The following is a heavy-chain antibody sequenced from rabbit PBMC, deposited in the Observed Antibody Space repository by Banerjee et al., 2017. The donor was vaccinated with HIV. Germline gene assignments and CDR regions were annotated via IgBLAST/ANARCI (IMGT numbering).Heavy chain of an antibody. CDR2: LGTGSGTT. J-gene: IGHJ3*01. CDR1: GSPLSGHY. Sequence: QEQLEVSGGGLVQPEGSLTLTCIASGSPLSGHYICWVRQAPGKGLEWIACLGTGSGTTYYATWAKGRFTISKTSWTTVTLQMTSLTAADTATYFCARDLAGVIGWNFGLWGQGTLVTVS. D-gene: IGHD4-1*01. V-gene: IGHV1S45*01. CDR3: ARDLAGVIGWNFGL.